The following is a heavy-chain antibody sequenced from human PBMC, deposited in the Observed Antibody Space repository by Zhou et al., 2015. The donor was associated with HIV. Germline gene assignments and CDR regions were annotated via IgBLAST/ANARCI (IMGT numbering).Heavy chain of an antibody. CDR1: GGTFSSYA. V-gene: IGHV1-69*01. J-gene: IGHJ6*03. D-gene: IGHD3-3*01. Sequence: QVQLVQSGAEVKKPGSSVKVSCKASGGTFSSYAISWVRQAPGQGLEWMGGIIPIFGTANYAQKFQGRVTITADESTSTAYMELSSLRSEDTAVYYCARGLGDYDFWSGYRYYMDVWGKGTTVTVSS. CDR3: ARGLGDYDFWSGYRYYMDV. CDR2: IIPIFGTA.